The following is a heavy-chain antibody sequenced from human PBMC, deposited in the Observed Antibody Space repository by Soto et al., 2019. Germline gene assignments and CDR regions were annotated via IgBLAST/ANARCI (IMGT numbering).Heavy chain of an antibody. V-gene: IGHV3-23*01. CDR3: AKTPGVETPAYPIFYFEF. J-gene: IGHJ4*02. CDR1: GFIFNDYA. Sequence: GGSLRLSCVASGFIFNDYAMSWVRQAPGKGLEWVSGITDTGGRTFYADSVKGRFTVSRDRHTLYLHMGSLRAEGTAIYYCAKTPGVETPAYPIFYFEFWGQGALVTVSS. D-gene: IGHD2-2*01. CDR2: ITDTGGRT.